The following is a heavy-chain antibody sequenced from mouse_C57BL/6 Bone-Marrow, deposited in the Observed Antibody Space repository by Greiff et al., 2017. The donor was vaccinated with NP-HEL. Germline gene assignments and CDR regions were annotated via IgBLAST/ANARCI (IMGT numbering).Heavy chain of an antibody. D-gene: IGHD2-3*01. CDR1: GFTFSDAW. J-gene: IGHJ3*01. Sequence: VQLKESGGGLVQPGGSMKLSCAASGFTFSDAWMDWVRQSPEKGLEWVAEIRNKANNHATYYAESVKGRFTISRDDSKSSVYLQMNSLRAEDTGIYYCSRYGLLGTWFAYWGQGTLVTVSA. CDR2: IRNKANNHAT. V-gene: IGHV6-6*01. CDR3: SRYGLLGTWFAY.